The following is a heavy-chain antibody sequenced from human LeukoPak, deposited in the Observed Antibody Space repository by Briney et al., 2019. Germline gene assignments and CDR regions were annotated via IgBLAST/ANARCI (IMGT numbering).Heavy chain of an antibody. CDR1: GYRFSSYW. J-gene: IGHJ4*02. CDR3: ATSPSSNDYGDKFDY. V-gene: IGHV5-51*01. Sequence: GESLKISCKGSGYRFSSYWIGWVRQMPGKGLEWMGIIYPGDSDTRYSPSFQGQVTISADKSISTAYLQWSSLKASDTAMYYCATSPSSNDYGDKFDYWGQGTLVTVSS. D-gene: IGHD4-17*01. CDR2: IYPGDSDT.